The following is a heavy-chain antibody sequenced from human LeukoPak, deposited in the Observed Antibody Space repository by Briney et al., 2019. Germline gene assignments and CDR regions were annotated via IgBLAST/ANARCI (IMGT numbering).Heavy chain of an antibody. D-gene: IGHD3-10*01. CDR2: ISYDGSNK. CDR3: VKVDSSGSYYPPDY. V-gene: IGHV3-30*18. CDR1: GFTFSSYG. Sequence: PGTSLRLSCAASGFTFSSYGMHWVRQAPGKGLEWVAVISYDGSNKYYVDSVKGRFTISRDNSKSTLYLQMNSLRTEDTAVYYCVKVDSSGSYYPPDYWGQGTLVTVSS. J-gene: IGHJ4*02.